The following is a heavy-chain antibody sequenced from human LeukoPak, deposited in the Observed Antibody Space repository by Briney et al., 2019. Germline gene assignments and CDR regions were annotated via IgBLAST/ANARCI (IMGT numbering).Heavy chain of an antibody. CDR1: GFTFSSYG. V-gene: IGHV3-33*01. D-gene: IGHD2-15*01. J-gene: IGHJ5*02. CDR3: ARRYCSGGSCYSFRGDWFDP. Sequence: GGSLRLSCAASGFTFSSYGMHWVRQAPGKGLEWVAVIWYDGSNKYYADSVKGRFTISRDNSKNTLYLQLNSLRAEDTAVYYCARRYCSGGSCYSFRGDWFDPWGQGTLVTVSS. CDR2: IWYDGSNK.